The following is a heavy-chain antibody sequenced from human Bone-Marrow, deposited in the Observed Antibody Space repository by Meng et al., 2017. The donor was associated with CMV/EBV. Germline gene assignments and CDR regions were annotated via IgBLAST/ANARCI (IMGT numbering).Heavy chain of an antibody. CDR3: AKEDPVVPAALDY. CDR2: LNNWGSNK. CDR1: GFTFSDHY. V-gene: IGHV3-11*01. Sequence: LSLTCAASGFTFSDHYMTWIRQAPGKGPEWVSYLNNWGSNKNYADSVQGRFTVSRDNAKNSLYLQMNNLRVEDTAVYYCAKEDPVVPAALDYWGQGTLVTVSS. J-gene: IGHJ4*02. D-gene: IGHD2-2*01.